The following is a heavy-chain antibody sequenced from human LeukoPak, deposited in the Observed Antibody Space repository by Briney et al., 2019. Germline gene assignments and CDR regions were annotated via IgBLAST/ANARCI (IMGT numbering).Heavy chain of an antibody. CDR3: ATVGEKLVSMAIFDY. V-gene: IGHV3-74*01. CDR2: INSDGSST. J-gene: IGHJ4*02. D-gene: IGHD5/OR15-5a*01. CDR1: GFTFSSYW. Sequence: GGSLRLSCAASGFTFSSYWMHWVRQAPGKGLVWVSRINSDGSSTSYADSVKGRFTISRDNAKNSLYLQMNSLRAEDTAVYYCATVGEKLVSMAIFDYWGQGTLVTVSS.